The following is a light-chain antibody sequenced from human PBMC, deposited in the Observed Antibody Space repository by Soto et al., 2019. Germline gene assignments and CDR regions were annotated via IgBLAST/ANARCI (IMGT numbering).Light chain of an antibody. J-gene: IGKJ5*01. CDR1: QSVSSSR. CDR2: DGF. Sequence: FTHSPSTLSFSPGERSTLSFLLSQSVSSSRLAWYQQKPALAPRLLIYDGFLRATGVPDRFSGSGSGTDFTLTISRLEPEDFAVYYCQQYGNSPITFGQGTRLEIK. CDR3: QQYGNSPIT. V-gene: IGKV3D-20*01.